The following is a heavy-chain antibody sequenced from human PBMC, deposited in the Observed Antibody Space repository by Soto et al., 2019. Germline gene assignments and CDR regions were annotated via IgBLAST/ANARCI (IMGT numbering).Heavy chain of an antibody. J-gene: IGHJ4*02. V-gene: IGHV1-2*04. CDR3: ARDHWGTLDY. Sequence: ASVKISCKASGGTFTRYSISGVRQAPGQGLEWMGWINPNSGGTNYAQKFQGWVTMTRDTSISTAYMELSRLRSDDTAVYYCARDHWGTLDYWGQGTLVTVSS. D-gene: IGHD3-16*01. CDR2: INPNSGGT. CDR1: GGTFTRYS.